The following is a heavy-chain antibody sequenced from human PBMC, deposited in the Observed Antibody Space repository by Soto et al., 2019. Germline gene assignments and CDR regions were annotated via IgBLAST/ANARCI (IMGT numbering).Heavy chain of an antibody. J-gene: IGHJ6*02. CDR1: GGTFSSYA. CDR3: ARIQGSHNCNEGEDYYVYGMDG. Sequence: QVQLVQSGAEVKKPGSSVKVSCKASGGTFSSYAIRWVRQAPGQGLEWMGGIIPIFGTANYAQKFQGRVTITADESKSTAYMELSSLRSEDTAVYYCARIQGSHNCNEGEDYYVYGMDGWGQGTPVAVAS. V-gene: IGHV1-69*12. D-gene: IGHD1-1*01. CDR2: IIPIFGTA.